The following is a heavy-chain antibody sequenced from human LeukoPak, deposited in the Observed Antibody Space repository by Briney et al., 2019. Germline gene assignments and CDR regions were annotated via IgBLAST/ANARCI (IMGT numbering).Heavy chain of an antibody. V-gene: IGHV1-69*06. D-gene: IGHD3-3*01. J-gene: IGHJ5*02. CDR1: GYTFTSYG. CDR2: IIPIFGTA. CDR3: ARGGNTYYDFWSGYLDP. Sequence: ASVKVSCKASGYTFTSYGISWVRQAPGQGLEWMGGIIPIFGTANYAQKFQGRVTITADKSTSTAYMELSSLRSEDTAVYYCARGGNTYYDFWSGYLDPWGQGTLVTVSS.